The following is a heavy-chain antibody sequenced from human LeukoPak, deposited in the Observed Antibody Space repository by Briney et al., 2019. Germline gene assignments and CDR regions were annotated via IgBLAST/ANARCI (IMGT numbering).Heavy chain of an antibody. J-gene: IGHJ3*02. Sequence: PGGSLRLSCAASGFTFSSYAMGWVRQAPGKGLEWVSAISGSGGSTYYADSVKGRFTISRDISKNTLYLQMNSLRAEDTAVYYCARHNGSGSYYDAFDIWGQGTMVTVSS. D-gene: IGHD3-10*01. CDR2: ISGSGGST. CDR1: GFTFSSYA. CDR3: ARHNGSGSYYDAFDI. V-gene: IGHV3-23*01.